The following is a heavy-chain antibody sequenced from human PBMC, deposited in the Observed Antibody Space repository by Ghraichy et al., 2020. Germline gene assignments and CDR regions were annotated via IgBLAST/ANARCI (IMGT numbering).Heavy chain of an antibody. Sequence: GGSLRLSCAASGFTFSSYSMNWVRQAPGKGLEWVSSISSSSSYIYYADSVKGRFTISRDNAKNSLYLQMNSLKAEDTAVYYCARDLDLFGGVIARGRFDYWGQGTLVTVSS. CDR2: ISSSSSYI. J-gene: IGHJ4*02. V-gene: IGHV3-21*01. CDR1: GFTFSSYS. D-gene: IGHD3-16*02. CDR3: ARDLDLFGGVIARGRFDY.